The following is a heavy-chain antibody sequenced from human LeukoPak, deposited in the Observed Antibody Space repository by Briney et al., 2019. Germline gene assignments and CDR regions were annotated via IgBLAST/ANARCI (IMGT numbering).Heavy chain of an antibody. J-gene: IGHJ4*02. Sequence: GTGGSLRLSCAASGFTFDDYGMSWVRQAPGKGLEWVSGINWNGGSTGYADSVKGRFTISRDNAKNSLYLQMNSLRAEDTALYYCARDRGLGSYYGYFDYWGQGTLVTVSS. V-gene: IGHV3-20*04. CDR3: ARDRGLGSYYGYFDY. CDR2: INWNGGST. CDR1: GFTFDDYG. D-gene: IGHD1-26*01.